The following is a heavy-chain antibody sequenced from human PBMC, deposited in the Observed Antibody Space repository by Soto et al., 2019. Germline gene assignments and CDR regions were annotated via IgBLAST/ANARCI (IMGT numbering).Heavy chain of an antibody. Sequence: QVQLQQSGPGLVKPSQTLSLTCAISGDSVSSNSAAWNWIRQSPSRGLEWLGRTYYRSKWYNDYAVSVKSRITINPDTSKNQFSLQLNSVTPEDTAVYYCARGGRLRFLEWPDFFDPWGQGTLVTVSS. V-gene: IGHV6-1*01. J-gene: IGHJ5*02. CDR3: ARGGRLRFLEWPDFFDP. CDR1: GDSVSSNSAA. D-gene: IGHD3-3*01. CDR2: TYYRSKWYN.